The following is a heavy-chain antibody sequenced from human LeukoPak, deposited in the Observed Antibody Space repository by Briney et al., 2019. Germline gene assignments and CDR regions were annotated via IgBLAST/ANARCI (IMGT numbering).Heavy chain of an antibody. Sequence: SETLSLTCAASGGSFSGDYWSWIRQPPGKGLEWIGEINHSGSTNYNPSLKSRVTISVDTSKNQFSLKLSSVTAADTAVYYCARGYLVGNYDSSVSYAYVDYRGQGTLVTVSS. D-gene: IGHD3-22*01. CDR3: ARGYLVGNYDSSVSYAYVDY. V-gene: IGHV4-34*01. J-gene: IGHJ4*02. CDR1: GGSFSGDY. CDR2: INHSGST.